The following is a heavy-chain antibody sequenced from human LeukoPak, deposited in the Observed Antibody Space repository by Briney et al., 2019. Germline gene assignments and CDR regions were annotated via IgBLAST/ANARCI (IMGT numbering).Heavy chain of an antibody. CDR2: MNPNSGNT. D-gene: IGHD3-10*01. CDR1: GYTFTSYD. CDR3: ARGLRAPAYYYGSGTSLHFDY. J-gene: IGHJ4*02. V-gene: IGHV1-8*01. Sequence: ASVKVSCKASGYTFTSYDINWVRQATGQGLEWMGWMNPNSGNTGYARKFKGRVTMTSDTSISTAYMELSSLRSEDTAVYYCARGLRAPAYYYGSGTSLHFDYWGQGTLVTVSS.